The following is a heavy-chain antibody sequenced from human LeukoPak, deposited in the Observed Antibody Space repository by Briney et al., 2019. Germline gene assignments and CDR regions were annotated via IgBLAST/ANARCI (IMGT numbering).Heavy chain of an antibody. V-gene: IGHV4-39*01. D-gene: IGHD3-3*02. CDR1: GGSVSSGSYY. CDR3: ARGVLAYFDY. Sequence: SQTLSLTCTVSGGSVSSGSYYWGWIRQPPGKGLEWIGTIYYSGSTYYNPSLKSRVTISVDTSKNQFSLNLSSVTAADTAVYYCARGVLAYFDYWGQGTLVTVSS. CDR2: IYYSGST. J-gene: IGHJ4*02.